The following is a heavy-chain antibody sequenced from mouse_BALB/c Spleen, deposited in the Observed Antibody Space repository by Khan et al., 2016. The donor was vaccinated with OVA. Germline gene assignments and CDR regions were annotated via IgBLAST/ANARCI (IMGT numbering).Heavy chain of an antibody. CDR1: GFNIKDSY. Sequence: VQLKESGAELVKPGASVKLSCTASGFNIKDSYIHWMKQRPGQGLEWIGRIAPANGNSNSDPRFQGKATITADTSSNTSYLHLSSLTSEDTAVYYCASPSYYPGYFEVWGAGTTVTVSS. J-gene: IGHJ1*01. CDR2: IAPANGNS. V-gene: IGHV14-3*02. CDR3: ASPSYYPGYFEV. D-gene: IGHD1-1*01.